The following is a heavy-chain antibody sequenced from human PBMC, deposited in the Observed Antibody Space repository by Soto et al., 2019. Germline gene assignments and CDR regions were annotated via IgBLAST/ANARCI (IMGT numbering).Heavy chain of an antibody. V-gene: IGHV3-21*01. CDR2: ISSSSSYI. J-gene: IGHJ6*02. CDR1: GFTFISYS. CDR3: ARDAGLYGMDV. Sequence: PGGSLRLSCASSGFTFISYSMNWVRQAPGKGLEWVSSISSSSSYIYYADSVKGRFTISRDNAKNSLYLQMNSLRAEDTAVYYCARDAGLYGMDVWGQGTTVTVSS.